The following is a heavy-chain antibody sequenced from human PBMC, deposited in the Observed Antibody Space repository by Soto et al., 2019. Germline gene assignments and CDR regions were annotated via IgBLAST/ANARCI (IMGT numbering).Heavy chain of an antibody. CDR1: GGSISNGGYY. V-gene: IGHV4-31*03. CDR2: IYHSGTT. CDR3: ARGRGFGGKSYYFDY. Sequence: QVQLQESGPGLVKPSQTLSLTCTVSGGSISNGGYYWTWIRHHPGKGLEWIGYIYHSGTTYYSPSLKSRVTISVDTSKNQLSLKLSSVTAADTAVYYCARGRGFGGKSYYFDYWGQGTLVTVSS. J-gene: IGHJ4*02. D-gene: IGHD2-15*01.